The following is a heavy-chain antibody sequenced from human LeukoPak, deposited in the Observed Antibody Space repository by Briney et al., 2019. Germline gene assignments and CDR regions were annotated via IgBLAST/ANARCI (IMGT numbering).Heavy chain of an antibody. J-gene: IGHJ4*02. CDR3: ARDEYLWVVIQLGLFDY. CDR1: GFTFSSYA. CDR2: ISSDGNNK. D-gene: IGHD2-2*01. V-gene: IGHV3-30-3*01. Sequence: PGGSLRLSCAASGFTFSSYAMHWVRQAPGKGLERVAVISSDGNNKYYADSVKGRFTISRDNSKNTLYLQMNSLRAEDTAVYYCARDEYLWVVIQLGLFDYWGQGTLVTVSS.